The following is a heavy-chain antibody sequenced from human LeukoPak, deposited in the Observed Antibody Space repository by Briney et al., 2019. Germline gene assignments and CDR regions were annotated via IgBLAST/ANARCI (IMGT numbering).Heavy chain of an antibody. V-gene: IGHV1-69*13. J-gene: IGHJ4*02. CDR1: RGAFSTYA. CDR2: IIPIFGTA. D-gene: IGHD6-13*01. Sequence: SVKVSCKASRGAFSTYAISWVRQAPGQGLEWMGGIIPIFGTANYAQKFQGRVTITADESTSTAYMELSSLRSEDTAVYYCARAGYLTMTPGGYFDYWGQGTLVTVSS. CDR3: ARAGYLTMTPGGYFDY.